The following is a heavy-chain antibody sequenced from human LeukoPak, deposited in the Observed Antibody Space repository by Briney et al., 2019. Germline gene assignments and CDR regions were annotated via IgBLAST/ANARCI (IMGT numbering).Heavy chain of an antibody. V-gene: IGHV3-21*01. D-gene: IGHD2-2*01. CDR3: ARDKDQLRTLSPIDY. CDR2: ISSSSSYI. Sequence: GGSLRLSCAASGFTFSIYSMSWVRQAPGKGLEWVSSISSSSSYIYYADSVKGRFTISRDNAKNSLYLQMNSLRAEDTAVYYCARDKDQLRTLSPIDYWGQGTLVTVSS. J-gene: IGHJ4*02. CDR1: GFTFSIYS.